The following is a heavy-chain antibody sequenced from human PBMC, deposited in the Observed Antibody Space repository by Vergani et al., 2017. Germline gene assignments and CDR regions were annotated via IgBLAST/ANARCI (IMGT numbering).Heavy chain of an antibody. D-gene: IGHD1-1*01. J-gene: IGHJ4*02. CDR1: GFTFSRHW. Sequence: EVQLVESGGGLVQPGGSLRLSCAASGFTFSRHWMHWVRQAPGKGLVWVSRVNPEGTNTPYADSVKGRFTISRDNAKNMMYLQLNSLRDEDTAVYYCARGGRIGAEGNELDYWGQGTLVTVSS. CDR2: VNPEGTNT. V-gene: IGHV3-74*02. CDR3: ARGGRIGAEGNELDY.